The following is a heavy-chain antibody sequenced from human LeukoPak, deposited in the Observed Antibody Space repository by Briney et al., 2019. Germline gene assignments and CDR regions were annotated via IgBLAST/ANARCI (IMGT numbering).Heavy chain of an antibody. CDR2: IYYSGST. Sequence: SETLPLTCTVSGGSISNYYWNWIRQPPGKGLEWIGNIYYSGSTNYNPSLKSRVTISVDTSRNQLSLKLRSVTAADTAVYYCASAWDPLDYWGQGTLVTVSS. D-gene: IGHD1-26*01. CDR1: GGSISNYY. CDR3: ASAWDPLDY. J-gene: IGHJ4*02. V-gene: IGHV4-59*01.